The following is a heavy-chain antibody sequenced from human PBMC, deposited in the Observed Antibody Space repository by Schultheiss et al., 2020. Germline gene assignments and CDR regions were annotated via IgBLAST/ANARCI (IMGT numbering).Heavy chain of an antibody. V-gene: IGHV4-39*01. CDR2: IYYSGST. Sequence: SETLSLTCTVSGGSISSSSYYWGWIRQPPEKGLEWIGSIYYSGSTNYNPSLKSRVTISVDTSKNQFSLQLNSVTAADTAVYYCARGWGYYDSSGYYYAEKSTYYMDVWGKGTTVTVSS. J-gene: IGHJ6*03. CDR1: GGSISSSSYY. D-gene: IGHD3-22*01. CDR3: ARGWGYYDSSGYYYAEKSTYYMDV.